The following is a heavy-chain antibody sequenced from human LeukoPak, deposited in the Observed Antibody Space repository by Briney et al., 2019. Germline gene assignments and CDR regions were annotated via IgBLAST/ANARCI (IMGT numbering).Heavy chain of an antibody. CDR3: VRRLGGNSGHFDY. J-gene: IGHJ4*02. V-gene: IGHV3-33*01. Sequence: GGSLRLSCAASGFIFSNDAMHWVRQAPGKGLGWVAFIWFDGSNKHYADSVKGRFTISRDNSEDTLYLQMNSLRAEDTAVYYCVRRLGGNSGHFDYWGQGTLVTVSS. CDR2: IWFDGSNK. CDR1: GFIFSNDA. D-gene: IGHD4-23*01.